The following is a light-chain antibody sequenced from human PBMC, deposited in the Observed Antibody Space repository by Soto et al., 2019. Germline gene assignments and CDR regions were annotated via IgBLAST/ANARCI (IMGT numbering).Light chain of an antibody. Sequence: QAVVTQAPSLTVSPGGTVTLTCTSSTGAVTRGYYPDWFQQKPGPAPRALIYSTSNKHSWTPARFSGSRLGGKASLTLSGVQPEDEDEDYCLLYYGGAQPYVVFGGGTKLTVL. CDR2: STS. CDR3: LLYYGGAQPYVV. CDR1: TGAVTRGYY. J-gene: IGLJ2*01. V-gene: IGLV7-43*01.